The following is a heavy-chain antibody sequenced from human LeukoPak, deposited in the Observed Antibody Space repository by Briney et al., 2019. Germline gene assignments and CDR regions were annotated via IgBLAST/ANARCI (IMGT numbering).Heavy chain of an antibody. Sequence: SLRLSCAASGFIFDDYAMHWVRQAPGKGLEWVSGISWNSGSIGYADSVKGRFTISRDNAKNSLYLQMNSLRAEDTALYYCARSYGSGSHSFLYWGQGTLVTVSS. D-gene: IGHD3-10*01. CDR1: GFIFDDYA. CDR3: ARSYGSGSHSFLY. CDR2: ISWNSGSI. J-gene: IGHJ4*02. V-gene: IGHV3-9*01.